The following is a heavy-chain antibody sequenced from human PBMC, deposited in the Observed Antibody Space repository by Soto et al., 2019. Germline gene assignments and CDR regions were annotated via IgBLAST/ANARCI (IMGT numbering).Heavy chain of an antibody. V-gene: IGHV1-18*01. CDR1: GYTFTSYG. Sequence: ASVKVSCKASGYTFTSYGISWVRQAPGQGLEWMGWISAYNGNKNYEQKLQGRVTMTTDTPPPTAYMELRSLRSDDTAVYYCARDLGLDAFDIWGQGTMVTVSS. CDR2: ISAYNGNK. CDR3: ARDLGLDAFDI. J-gene: IGHJ3*02.